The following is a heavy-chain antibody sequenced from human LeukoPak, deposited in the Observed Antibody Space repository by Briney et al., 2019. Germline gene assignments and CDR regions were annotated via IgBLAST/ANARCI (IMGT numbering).Heavy chain of an antibody. CDR2: ISNDGSDK. J-gene: IGHJ4*02. CDR1: GFTFSSYG. CDR3: AKDGDIGAAGYYFDY. Sequence: PGRSLRLSCAASGFTFSSYGMHWARQAPGKGLEWVAVISNDGSDKYYGDYVKGRFTISRDNPKNTLYLQMNSLRAEDTAVYYCAKDGDIGAAGYYFDYWGQGTLVTVSS. D-gene: IGHD6-13*01. V-gene: IGHV3-30*18.